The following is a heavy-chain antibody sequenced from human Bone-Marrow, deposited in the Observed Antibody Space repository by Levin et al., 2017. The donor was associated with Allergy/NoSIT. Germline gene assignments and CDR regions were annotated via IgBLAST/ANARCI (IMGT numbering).Heavy chain of an antibody. V-gene: IGHV4-39*01. D-gene: IGHD2/OR15-2a*01. CDR2: IYYSGST. CDR3: ARHFLKDTMSYYYYYYYMDG. CDR1: GGSISSSSYY. Sequence: SQTLSLTCTVSGGSISSSSYYWGWIRQPPGKGLEWIGSIYYSGSTYYNPSLKSRVTISVDTSKNQFSLKLSSVTAADTAVYYCARHFLKDTMSYYYYYYYMDGWGKGTTVTVSS. J-gene: IGHJ6*03.